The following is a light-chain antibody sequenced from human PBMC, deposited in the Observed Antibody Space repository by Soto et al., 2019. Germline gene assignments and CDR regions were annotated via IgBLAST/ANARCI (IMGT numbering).Light chain of an antibody. Sequence: QYALTQPASVSGSPGQSITISCTGTSSDVGGYNYVSWYQQHPGKAPKLMIDEVSNRPSGVSNRFSGSKSGNTASLTISGLQAEDEADYYCSSYTSSDVVFGGGTKLTVL. J-gene: IGLJ2*01. CDR2: EVS. CDR3: SSYTSSDVV. V-gene: IGLV2-14*01. CDR1: SSDVGGYNY.